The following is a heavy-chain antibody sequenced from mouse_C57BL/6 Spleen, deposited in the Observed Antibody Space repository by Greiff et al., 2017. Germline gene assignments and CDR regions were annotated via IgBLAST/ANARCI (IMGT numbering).Heavy chain of an antibody. CDR2: ISSGGSYT. D-gene: IGHD1-1*01. Sequence: DVMLVESGGDLVKPGGSLKLSCAASGFTFSSYGMSWVRQTPDKRLEWVATISSGGSYTYYPDSVKGRFTISRDNAKNTLYLQMSSLKSEDTAMYYCARRGTTVVAPSYWYFDVWGTGTTVTVSS. CDR3: ARRGTTVVAPSYWYFDV. CDR1: GFTFSSYG. V-gene: IGHV5-6*02. J-gene: IGHJ1*03.